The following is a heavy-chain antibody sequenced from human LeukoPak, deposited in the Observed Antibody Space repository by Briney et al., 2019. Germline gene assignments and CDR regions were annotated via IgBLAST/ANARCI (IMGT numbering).Heavy chain of an antibody. CDR1: GGSISSSSYY. J-gene: IGHJ4*02. Sequence: SETLSLTCTVSGGSISSSSYYWGWSRQPPGKGLEWIGSIYYSGSTYYNPSLKSRVTISVDTSKNQFSLKLSSVTAADTAVYYCARSSRGYFDYWGQGTLVTVSS. CDR2: IYYSGST. V-gene: IGHV4-39*01. CDR3: ARSSRGYFDY.